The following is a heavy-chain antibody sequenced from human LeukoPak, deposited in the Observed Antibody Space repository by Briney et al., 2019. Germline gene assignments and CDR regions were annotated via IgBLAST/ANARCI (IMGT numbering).Heavy chain of an antibody. D-gene: IGHD1-26*01. J-gene: IGHJ4*02. CDR1: GLTFSYYE. CDR3: ARVPRSGNHFDY. CDR2: ITSSGTSM. V-gene: IGHV3-48*03. Sequence: GGSLRLSCAASGLTFSYYEMSWVRRAPGKGLEWISYITSSGTSMNYADSVKGRFTISRDNTKNSLYLQMNNLRAEDTAVYYCARVPRSGNHFDYWGQGTLVTVSS.